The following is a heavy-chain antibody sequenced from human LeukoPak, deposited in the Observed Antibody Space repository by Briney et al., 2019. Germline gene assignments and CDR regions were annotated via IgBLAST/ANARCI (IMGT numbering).Heavy chain of an antibody. CDR3: ARAYSSSSGHDY. CDR1: GGSISSGSYY. J-gene: IGHJ4*02. CDR2: IYTSGST. Sequence: PSQTLSLTCTVSGGSISSGSYYWSWIRQPAGKGLEWIGRIYTSGSTNYNPSLKSRVTISVGTSKNQFSLKLSSVTAADTAVYYCARAYSSSSGHDYWGQGTLVTVSS. D-gene: IGHD6-6*01. V-gene: IGHV4-61*02.